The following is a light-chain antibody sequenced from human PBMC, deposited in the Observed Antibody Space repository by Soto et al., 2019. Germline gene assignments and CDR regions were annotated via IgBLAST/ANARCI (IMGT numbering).Light chain of an antibody. V-gene: IGLV2-14*01. CDR3: SSYSSRSTLDYV. CDR1: TSDVGGYNY. Sequence: QSALTQPASVSGSPGQSITISCTGTTSDVGGYNYVSWYQQHPGEAPKLMIYDVSSRPSGVSNRFSGSKSGNTASLTISGLQTEDEADYYCSSYSSRSTLDYVFGTGTKLTVL. CDR2: DVS. J-gene: IGLJ1*01.